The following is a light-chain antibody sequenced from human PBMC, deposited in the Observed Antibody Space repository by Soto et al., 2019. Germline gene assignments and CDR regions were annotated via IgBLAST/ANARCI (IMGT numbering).Light chain of an antibody. CDR3: HQYDSSPRT. CDR2: GAS. CDR1: QSLRSY. V-gene: IGKV3-20*01. Sequence: EVVLTQSPGTLSLSPGDRAALSCRASQSLRSYLAWYQQKPGQAPRLLIYGASTRLTGIPDRFIGSGSGTDFTLTISRLEPEDFAVYYCHQYDSSPRTFGQGTKVEIK. J-gene: IGKJ1*01.